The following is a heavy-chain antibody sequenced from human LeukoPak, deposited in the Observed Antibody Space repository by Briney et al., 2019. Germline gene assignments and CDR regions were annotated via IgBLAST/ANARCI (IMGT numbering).Heavy chain of an antibody. CDR1: GFTVSSNY. D-gene: IGHD3-22*01. Sequence: GGSLRLSCAASGFTVSSNYMSWVRQAPGKGLEWVSVIYSGGSTYYADSVKGRFTISRDNSKNTLYLQMNSLRAEDTAVYHCASQYYYDSSGGDYWGQGTLVTVSS. CDR2: IYSGGST. V-gene: IGHV3-53*01. J-gene: IGHJ4*02. CDR3: ASQYYYDSSGGDY.